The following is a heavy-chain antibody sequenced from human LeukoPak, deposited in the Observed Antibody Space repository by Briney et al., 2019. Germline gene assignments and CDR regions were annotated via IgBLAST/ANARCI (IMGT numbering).Heavy chain of an antibody. V-gene: IGHV3-23*01. CDR3: AYWSSSSWNY. CDR1: GFTFSSYA. J-gene: IGHJ4*02. D-gene: IGHD6-13*01. CDR2: ISDSGGST. Sequence: PGGSLRLSCAASGFTFSSYAMSWVRQAPGKGLEWVSAISDSGGSTYYADSVKGRFTISRDNSKNTLYLQMNSLKTEDTAVYYCAYWSSSSWNYWGQGTLVTVSS.